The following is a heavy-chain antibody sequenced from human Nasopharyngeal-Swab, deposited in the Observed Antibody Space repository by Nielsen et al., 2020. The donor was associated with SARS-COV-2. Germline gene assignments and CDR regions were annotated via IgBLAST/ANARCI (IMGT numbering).Heavy chain of an antibody. CDR1: GASVSNDRVA. CDR2: TYYRSQWYS. CDR3: ARDRGALNV. V-gene: IGHV6-1*01. D-gene: IGHD3-10*01. J-gene: IGHJ6*02. Sequence: LRLSCAISGASVSNDRVAWDWIRQSPSRGLEWLGRTYYRSQWYSDYAVSVKSRITINPDTAKNQFSLQLNSVTPEDTAVYYCARDRGALNVWGQGTTVTVSS.